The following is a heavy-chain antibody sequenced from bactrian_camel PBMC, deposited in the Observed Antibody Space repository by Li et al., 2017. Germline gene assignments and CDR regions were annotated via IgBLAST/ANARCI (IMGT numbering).Heavy chain of an antibody. V-gene: IGHV3S1*01. D-gene: IGHD4*01. CDR3: AAVSPKGRGGFCLDSEIHNN. CDR1: DFSKNTKC. CDR2: ADLGGGGE. J-gene: IGHJ4*01. Sequence: HVQLVESGGGSVQAGGSLRLSCVVADFSKNTKCMGWFRQAPGKDLKDREGVAAADLGGGGENYADSMKGRFTVTQDNDKETMYLEMNNLTPEDSAMYYCAAVSPKGRGGFCLDSEIHNNWGRGTQVTVS.